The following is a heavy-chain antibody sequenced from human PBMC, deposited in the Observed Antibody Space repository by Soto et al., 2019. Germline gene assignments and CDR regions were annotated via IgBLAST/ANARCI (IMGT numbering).Heavy chain of an antibody. J-gene: IGHJ4*02. V-gene: IGHV1-69*12. Sequence: QVQLVQSGAEVKKPGSSVKVSCKASGGTFSSYAISWVRQAPGQGLEWMGGIIPIFGTANYAQKFQGRVTITAHESTSTAYMELRSLRSEDTAVYYRPTTVTGYVADRLSYSFDYWGQGTLVTVSS. CDR2: IIPIFGTA. CDR1: GGTFSSYA. D-gene: IGHD3-9*01. CDR3: PTTVTGYVADRLSYSFDY.